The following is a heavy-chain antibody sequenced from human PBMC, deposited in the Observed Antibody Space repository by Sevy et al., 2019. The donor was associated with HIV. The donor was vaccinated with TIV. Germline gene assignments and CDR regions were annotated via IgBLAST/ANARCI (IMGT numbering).Heavy chain of an antibody. CDR1: GFNFASYD. CDR2: MNTNTGNT. V-gene: IGHV1-8*02. CDR3: ARVSGWHLRYGMDV. D-gene: IGHD6-19*01. J-gene: IGHJ6*02. Sequence: GSVKVSCKASGFNFASYDIYWVRQATGQGLEWMGWMNTNTGNTGFARKFQGRVTMTRNTSITTAYMELSNLGSEDTAVYYCARVSGWHLRYGMDVWGQGTTVTVSS.